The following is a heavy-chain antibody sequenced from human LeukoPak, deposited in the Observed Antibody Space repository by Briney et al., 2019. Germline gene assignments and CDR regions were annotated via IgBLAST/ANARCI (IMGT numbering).Heavy chain of an antibody. J-gene: IGHJ5*02. CDR3: ARDGYCSSTSCYTNWFDP. V-gene: IGHV4-59*12. D-gene: IGHD2-2*02. CDR2: VYYGGST. Sequence: SETLSLTCTVSGGSMRTYNYNWIRQSPGKGLEWIGNVYYGGSTKYNPSLKSRVTMSVDTSKNQFSLKLSSVTAADTAVYYCARDGYCSSTSCYTNWFDPWGQGTLVTVSS. CDR1: GGSMRTYN.